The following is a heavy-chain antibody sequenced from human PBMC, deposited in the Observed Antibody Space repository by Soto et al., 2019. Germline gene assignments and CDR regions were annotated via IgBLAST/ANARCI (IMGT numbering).Heavy chain of an antibody. J-gene: IGHJ4*02. CDR2: IFSSGRT. V-gene: IGHV4-59*10. D-gene: IGHD6-19*01. Sequence: WVRQPAGKGLEWIGHIFSSGRTSYNPSLKSRLTMSIDPSMNVFSLNLSSVTAADTAVYYCAKGWDVKYFDYWGRGTLVTVSS. CDR3: AKGWDVKYFDY.